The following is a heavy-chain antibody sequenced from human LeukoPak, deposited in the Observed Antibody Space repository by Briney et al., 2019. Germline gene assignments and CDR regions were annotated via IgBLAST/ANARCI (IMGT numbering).Heavy chain of an antibody. Sequence: ASVKVSCKASGYTFTSYDINWVRQATGQGLEWMGWMNPSSGNTGYAQKFQGRVTMTRNTSISTAYMELSSLRSEDTAVYYCARADTAGSPGVYYYYYYGMDVWGQGTTVTVS. CDR2: MNPSSGNT. J-gene: IGHJ6*02. CDR3: ARADTAGSPGVYYYYYYGMDV. D-gene: IGHD5-18*01. V-gene: IGHV1-8*01. CDR1: GYTFTSYD.